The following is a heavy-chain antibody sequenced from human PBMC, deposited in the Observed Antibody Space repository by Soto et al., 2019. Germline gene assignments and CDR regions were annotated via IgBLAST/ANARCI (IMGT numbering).Heavy chain of an antibody. Sequence: GGSLRLSCAASGFTFSSYSMNWVRQAPGEGLEWVSSISSSSSYIYYADSVKGRFTISRDNAKNSLYLQMNSLRAEDTAVYYCARGYYDFWSGYSYYYYGMDVWGQGTTVTVSS. CDR1: GFTFSSYS. D-gene: IGHD3-3*01. CDR2: ISSSSSYI. V-gene: IGHV3-21*01. J-gene: IGHJ6*02. CDR3: ARGYYDFWSGYSYYYYGMDV.